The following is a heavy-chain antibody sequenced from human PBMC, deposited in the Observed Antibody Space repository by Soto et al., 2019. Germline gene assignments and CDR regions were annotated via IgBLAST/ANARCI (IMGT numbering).Heavy chain of an antibody. Sequence: QVQLVQSGAEVKKPGASVKVSCKASGYTFTSYGISWVRQAPGQGLEWMGWISAYNGNTNYAQKLQGRVTMTTDTSTSTANMELRSLRSDDTAVYYCARTRAAAGTGRGWFDPWGQGTLVTVSS. CDR2: ISAYNGNT. D-gene: IGHD6-13*01. V-gene: IGHV1-18*01. CDR1: GYTFTSYG. CDR3: ARTRAAAGTGRGWFDP. J-gene: IGHJ5*02.